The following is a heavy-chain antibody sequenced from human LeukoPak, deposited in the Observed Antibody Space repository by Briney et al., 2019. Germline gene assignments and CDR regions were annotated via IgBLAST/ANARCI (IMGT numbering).Heavy chain of an antibody. CDR1: GFTFSSYA. CDR3: ARYSSSWYYFHMDV. Sequence: GGSLRLSCAASGFTFSSYAMSWVRQAPGKGLEWVSYISSSGSTIYYADSVKGRFTISRDNAKNSLYLQMNSLRAEDTAVYYCARYSSSWYYFHMDVWGKGTTVTVSS. CDR2: ISSSGSTI. J-gene: IGHJ6*03. V-gene: IGHV3-48*04. D-gene: IGHD6-13*01.